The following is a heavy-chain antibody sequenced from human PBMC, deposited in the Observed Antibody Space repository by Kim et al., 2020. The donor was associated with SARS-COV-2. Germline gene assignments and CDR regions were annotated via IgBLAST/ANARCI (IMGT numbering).Heavy chain of an antibody. J-gene: IGHJ5*02. Sequence: GGSLRLSCVASGFAFSGYGLHWVRQAPGKGLEWLAVISHDESEKFYGDSVKGRFTISRDTSTSMLYLEMKSLKTEDTAVYFCAKGSTGSGYSSADHWGQGTLVTVSS. CDR1: GFAFSGYG. V-gene: IGHV3-30*18. CDR2: ISHDESEK. CDR3: AKGSTGSGYSSADH. D-gene: IGHD5-12*01.